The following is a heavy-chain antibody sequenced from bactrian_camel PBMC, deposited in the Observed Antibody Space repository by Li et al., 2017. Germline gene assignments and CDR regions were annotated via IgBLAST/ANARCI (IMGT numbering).Heavy chain of an antibody. CDR1: DYYTQYC. D-gene: IGHD6*01. CDR2: IDKDGTT. CDR3: ATVAREYGGTWSCRLDRFAK. V-gene: IGHV3S53*01. Sequence: QLVESGGGSVQAGGSLRLSCEFSDYYTQYCLGWFRQAPGKEREGVAVIDKDGTTKYADSVAGRFTISKDNVKDSLYLQVNNLKPEDTAMYYCATVAREYGGTWSCRLDRFAKWGQGTQVTVS. J-gene: IGHJ4*01.